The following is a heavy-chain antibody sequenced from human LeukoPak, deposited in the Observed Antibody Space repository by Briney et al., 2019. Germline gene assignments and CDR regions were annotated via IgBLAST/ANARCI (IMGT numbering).Heavy chain of an antibody. J-gene: IGHJ4*02. CDR1: GFTFSGSA. D-gene: IGHD3-22*01. CDR3: ARAHKVVILYYFDY. CDR2: ISGSGGST. V-gene: IGHV3-23*01. Sequence: TGGSLRLSCAASGFTFSGSAMSWVRQAPGKGLEWVSSISGSGGSTYYADSVKGRFTISRDNAKNSLYLQMNSLRAEDTAVYYCARAHKVVILYYFDYWGQGTLVTVSS.